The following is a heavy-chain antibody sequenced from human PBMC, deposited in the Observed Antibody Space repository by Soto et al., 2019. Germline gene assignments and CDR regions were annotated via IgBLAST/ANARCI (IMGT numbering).Heavy chain of an antibody. CDR3: ARVRYDRSGFDH. J-gene: IGHJ4*02. Sequence: QVQLQESGPGLVRPSGALSVTCAVSGDSISRSHWWSWVRQSPGQGLEWIGEISHSGITNYNPSLKSRVTISGDKSKNQLSLKLTSVTAADTAVYYWARVRYDRSGFDHWGQGTLVSVSS. V-gene: IGHV4-4*02. CDR2: ISHSGIT. CDR1: GDSISRSHW. D-gene: IGHD3-22*01.